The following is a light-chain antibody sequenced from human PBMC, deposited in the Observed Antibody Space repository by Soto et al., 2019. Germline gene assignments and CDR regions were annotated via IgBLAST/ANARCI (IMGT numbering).Light chain of an antibody. CDR1: QSISSRY. CDR3: QQYDNSVWK. V-gene: IGKV3-20*01. J-gene: IGKJ4*02. CDR2: GAS. Sequence: DILLTQTPSTLSVSPGESATLSCRASQSISSRYLAWYQQKPGQPPRLLIYGASSRATGIPDRFSGSGSGTDFTLTISRLDPEDFAVFYWQQYDNSVWKFGGGTKVDIK.